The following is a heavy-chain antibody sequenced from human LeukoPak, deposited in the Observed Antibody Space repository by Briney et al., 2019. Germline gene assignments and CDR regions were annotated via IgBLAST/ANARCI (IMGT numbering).Heavy chain of an antibody. CDR1: GGSISSYY. V-gene: IGHV4-4*08. CDR3: ARPSTYYYDSSGHGAFDI. D-gene: IGHD3-22*01. J-gene: IGHJ3*02. Sequence: PSETLSLTCTVSGGSISSYYWSWIRQPPGKGLEWIGRIYASGSTNYNPPLKSRVTISADTSKNQFSLKLSSVTAADTAVYYCARPSTYYYDSSGHGAFDIWGQGTMVTVSS. CDR2: IYASGST.